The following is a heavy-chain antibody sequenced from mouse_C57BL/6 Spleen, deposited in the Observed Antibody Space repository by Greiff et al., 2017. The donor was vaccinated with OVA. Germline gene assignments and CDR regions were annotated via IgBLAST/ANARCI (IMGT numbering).Heavy chain of an antibody. CDR3: ARGGNYEGLAMDY. CDR1: GYAFSSSW. Sequence: QVQLQQSGPELVKPGASVKISCKASGYAFSSSWMNWVKQRPGKGLEWIGRIYPGDGDTNYNGKFKGKATLTADKSSSTAYMQLSSLTSEDSAVYFGARGGNYEGLAMDYWGQGTSVTVSS. V-gene: IGHV1-82*01. CDR2: IYPGDGDT. D-gene: IGHD2-1*01. J-gene: IGHJ4*01.